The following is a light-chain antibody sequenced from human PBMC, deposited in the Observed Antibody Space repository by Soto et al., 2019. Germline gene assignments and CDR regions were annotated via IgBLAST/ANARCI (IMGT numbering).Light chain of an antibody. CDR1: QDISSW. Sequence: DIQITQSPSSLSASVGDRVTITCRASQDISSWLAWFQQNSGKAPKSLIYDTSCLQSGVPSSFSGRGSWTDLTLTIICLQQEHCASYYCQQYKTYPLTFGGGTKVHVK. J-gene: IGKJ4*01. CDR2: DTS. CDR3: QQYKTYPLT. V-gene: IGKV1D-16*01.